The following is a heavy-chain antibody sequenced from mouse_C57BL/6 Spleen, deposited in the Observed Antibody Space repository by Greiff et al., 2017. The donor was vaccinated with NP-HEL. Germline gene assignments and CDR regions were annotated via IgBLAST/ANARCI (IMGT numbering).Heavy chain of an antibody. Sequence: QVQLQQPGTELVKPGASVKLSCKASGYTFTSYWMHWVKQRPGQGLEWIGNINPSNGGTNYNEKLKSKATLTVDKSSSTAYMQLISLPSEDSAVYYCARGGYYGSSGYFDVWGTGTTVTVSS. V-gene: IGHV1-53*01. CDR3: ARGGYYGSSGYFDV. CDR2: INPSNGGT. D-gene: IGHD1-1*01. J-gene: IGHJ1*03. CDR1: GYTFTSYW.